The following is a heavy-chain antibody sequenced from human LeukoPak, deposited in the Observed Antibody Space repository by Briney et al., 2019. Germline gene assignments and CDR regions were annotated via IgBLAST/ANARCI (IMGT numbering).Heavy chain of an antibody. CDR1: GFTFTGHY. J-gene: IGHJ4*02. CDR3: VREGNEVLTKNFDH. V-gene: IGHV1-2*02. D-gene: IGHD4-23*01. Sequence: GASVKVSCKASGFTFTGHYIHWVRQAPGQGLEWIGYISPDSEFTSSPQKFQGRVTMTRDTSMSTAYMELSSPTSDDTAMYYCVREGNEVLTKNFDHWGQGALVTVSS. CDR2: ISPDSEFT.